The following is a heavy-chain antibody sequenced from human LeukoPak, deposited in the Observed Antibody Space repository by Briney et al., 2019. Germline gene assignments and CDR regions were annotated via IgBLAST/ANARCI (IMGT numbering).Heavy chain of an antibody. D-gene: IGHD3-9*01. Sequence: KPGGSLRLSCAASGFTFSDYYMSWIRQAPGEGLEWVSYISSSSSYTNYADSVKGRFTISRDNAKNSLYLQMNSLRAEDTAVYYCARSSDILTGSYYFDYWGQGTLVTVSS. CDR3: ARSSDILTGSYYFDY. CDR2: ISSSSSYT. CDR1: GFTFSDYY. J-gene: IGHJ4*02. V-gene: IGHV3-11*03.